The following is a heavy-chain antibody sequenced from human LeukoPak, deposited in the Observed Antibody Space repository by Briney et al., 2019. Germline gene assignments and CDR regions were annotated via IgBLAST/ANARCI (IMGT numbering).Heavy chain of an antibody. J-gene: IGHJ6*02. CDR1: AFSFSSYW. D-gene: IGHD3-3*01. Sequence: MSGGSLRLSCAASAFSFSSYWMTWVRQAPGKGLEWVSYISSSGSTIYYADSVKGRFTISRDNAKNSLYLQMNSLRAEDTAVYYCARAGMTYYDFWSGYYSEAYGMDVWGQGTTVTVSS. CDR3: ARAGMTYYDFWSGYYSEAYGMDV. V-gene: IGHV3-11*01. CDR2: ISSSGSTI.